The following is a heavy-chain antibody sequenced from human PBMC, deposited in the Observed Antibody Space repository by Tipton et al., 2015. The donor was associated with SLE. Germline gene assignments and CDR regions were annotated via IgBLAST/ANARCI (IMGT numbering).Heavy chain of an antibody. Sequence: GLVKPSETLSLTCTVSGGSISSSSYYWGWIRQPPGKGLEWIGSIYYSGSTYYNPSLKSRVTISVDTSKNQFSLKLSSVTAADTAVYYCARYNWNYLYYFDYWGQGTLVTVSS. D-gene: IGHD1-7*01. CDR2: IYYSGST. CDR3: ARYNWNYLYYFDY. CDR1: GGSISSSSYY. J-gene: IGHJ4*02. V-gene: IGHV4-39*07.